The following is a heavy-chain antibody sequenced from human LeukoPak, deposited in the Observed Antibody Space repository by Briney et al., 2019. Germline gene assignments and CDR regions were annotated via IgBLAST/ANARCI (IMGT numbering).Heavy chain of an antibody. D-gene: IGHD6-19*01. V-gene: IGHV3-30*04. J-gene: IGHJ4*02. CDR2: ISYDGSNK. Sequence: GRSLRLPCAASGFTFSSYAMHWVRQAPGKGLEWVAVISYDGSNKYYADSVKGRFTISRDNSKNTLYLQMNSLRAEDTAVYYCARDPGGTVAAHGNVPWGQGTLVTVSS. CDR3: ARDPGGTVAAHGNVP. CDR1: GFTFSSYA.